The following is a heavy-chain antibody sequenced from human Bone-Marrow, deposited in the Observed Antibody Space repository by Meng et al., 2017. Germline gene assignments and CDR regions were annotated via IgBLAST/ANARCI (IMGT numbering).Heavy chain of an antibody. D-gene: IGHD6-6*01. V-gene: IGHV4-38-2*01. CDR3: ARPQGAARPIWFDP. CDR1: NYSIGNGYY. CDR2: IYHSGST. Sequence: SETLSLTCVVSNYSIGNGYYWGWIRQPPGKGLEWIGSIYHSGSTYYNPSLKSRVTISVDTSKNQFSLKLSSVTAADTAVYYCARPQGAARPIWFDPWGQGTLVTVSS. J-gene: IGHJ5*02.